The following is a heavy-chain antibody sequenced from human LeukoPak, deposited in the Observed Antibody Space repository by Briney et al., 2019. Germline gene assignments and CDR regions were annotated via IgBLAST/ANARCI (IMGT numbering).Heavy chain of an antibody. J-gene: IGHJ4*02. CDR2: ISFDGSYQ. CDR3: ASWRCFSYDENGYLDY. V-gene: IGHV3-30*03. D-gene: IGHD2-21*02. CDR1: RFSSCSPG. Sequence: GRCLRHSRAPSRFSSCSPGVHWVRPALRKGLEWVTLISFDGSYQYYADCMKGRFTISRDNSKNILYLEMNRLRVDDTAVDYCASWRCFSYDENGYLDYWGQGTLVTVSS.